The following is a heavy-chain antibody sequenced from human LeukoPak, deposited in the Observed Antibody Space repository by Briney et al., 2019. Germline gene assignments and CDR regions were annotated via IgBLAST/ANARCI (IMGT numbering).Heavy chain of an antibody. CDR2: IYYSGST. J-gene: IGHJ4*02. Sequence: SETLSLTCTVSGGSISSYYWSWIRQPPGKGLEWIGYIYYSGSTNYNPSLKSRVTISVDTSKNQSSLKLSSVTAADTAVYYCARQAYYYDSSGYYHALDYWGQGTLVTVSS. D-gene: IGHD3-22*01. V-gene: IGHV4-59*08. CDR3: ARQAYYYDSSGYYHALDY. CDR1: GGSISSYY.